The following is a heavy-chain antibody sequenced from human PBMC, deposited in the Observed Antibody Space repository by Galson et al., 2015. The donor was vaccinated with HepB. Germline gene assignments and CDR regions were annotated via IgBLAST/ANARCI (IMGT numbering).Heavy chain of an antibody. CDR2: INPNSGGT. D-gene: IGHD1-26*01. J-gene: IGHJ3*02. Sequence: SVKVSCKASGYTFTGYYMHWVRQAPGQGLEWMGWINPNSGGTNYAQKFQGWVTMTRGTSISTAYMELSRLRSDDTAVYYCARDWGGSYERYAFDIWGQGTMVTVSS. V-gene: IGHV1-2*04. CDR3: ARDWGGSYERYAFDI. CDR1: GYTFTGYY.